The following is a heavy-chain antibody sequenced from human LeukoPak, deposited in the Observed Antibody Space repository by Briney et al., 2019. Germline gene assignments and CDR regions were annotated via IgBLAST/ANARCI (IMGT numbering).Heavy chain of an antibody. CDR1: GFTFSSYA. D-gene: IGHD5-24*01. Sequence: GGSLRLSCAASGFTFSSYAMSWVRQAPGKGLEWVSAISGSGGSTYYADSVKGRFTVSRDNSKNTLYLQMNSLRAEDTAVYYCAKGGYGYNYHKAFDIWGQGTMVTVSS. J-gene: IGHJ3*02. V-gene: IGHV3-23*01. CDR3: AKGGYGYNYHKAFDI. CDR2: ISGSGGST.